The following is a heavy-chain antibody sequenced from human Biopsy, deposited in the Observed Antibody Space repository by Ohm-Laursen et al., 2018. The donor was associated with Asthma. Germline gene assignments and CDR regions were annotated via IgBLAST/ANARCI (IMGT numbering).Heavy chain of an antibody. CDR2: ISSSSSSYI. D-gene: IGHD2-2*01. CDR3: ARDGTDMNEAMPKDY. V-gene: IGHV3-21*01. Sequence: GSLRLSCAASGFTFSSYSMNWVRQAPGKGLEWVSSISSSSSSYIYYADSVKGRFTISRDNAKNSLYLQMNSLRAEDTAVYYCARDGTDMNEAMPKDYWGQGTLVTVSS. J-gene: IGHJ4*02. CDR1: GFTFSSYS.